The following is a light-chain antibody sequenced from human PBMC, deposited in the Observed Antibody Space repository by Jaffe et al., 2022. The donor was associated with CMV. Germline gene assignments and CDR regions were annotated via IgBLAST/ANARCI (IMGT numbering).Light chain of an antibody. Sequence: SYELTQPLSVSVALGQTARITCGGNNIGSKNVHWYQQKPGQAPVLVIYRDDNRPSGIPERFSGSNSGNTATLTISRAQAGDEADYYCQVWDSSTAPYVFGTGTKVTVL. J-gene: IGLJ1*01. CDR2: RDD. CDR1: NIGSKN. V-gene: IGLV3-9*01. CDR3: QVWDSSTAPYV.